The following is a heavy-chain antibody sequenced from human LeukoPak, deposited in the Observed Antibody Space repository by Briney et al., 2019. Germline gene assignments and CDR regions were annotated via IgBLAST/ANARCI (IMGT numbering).Heavy chain of an antibody. CDR2: INHSGYT. J-gene: IGHJ4*02. Sequence: SETLSLTCAVSGVSFNDYYWSWVRQTPGKGLEWVGEINHSGYTNNSPSLKSRLTLSIDTSRKQFSLNLRSVTVADTGIYYCTRMTTGHDYWGQGTLVTVSS. D-gene: IGHD4-17*01. V-gene: IGHV4-34*10. CDR1: GVSFNDYY. CDR3: TRMTTGHDY.